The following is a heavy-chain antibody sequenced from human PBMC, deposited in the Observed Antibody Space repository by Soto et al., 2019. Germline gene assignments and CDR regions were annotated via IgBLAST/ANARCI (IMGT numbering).Heavy chain of an antibody. V-gene: IGHV2-70*04. CDR1: GFSLSTSGMR. Sequence: SGPTLVNPTETLTLTCTFSGFSLSTSGMRVSWIRQAPGKALEWLARIDWDEDRFYSTSLKTRLTISKDTSKNQVVLTMTKMDPVDTATYYCARMRSDYDSSGLDYWGQGILVTVS. J-gene: IGHJ4*02. D-gene: IGHD3-22*01. CDR2: IDWDEDR. CDR3: ARMRSDYDSSGLDY.